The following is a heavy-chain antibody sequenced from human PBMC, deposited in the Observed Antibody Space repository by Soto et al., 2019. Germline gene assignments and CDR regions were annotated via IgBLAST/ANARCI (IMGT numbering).Heavy chain of an antibody. J-gene: IGHJ4*02. V-gene: IGHV3-13*04. Sequence: PGGSLRLSCAASGFTFSSYDMHWARQATGKGLEWVSAIGTAGDTYYPGSVKGRFTISRENAKNSLYLQMNSLRAGDTAVYYCARGGDSSGYYDPYYFDYWGQGTLVTVSS. D-gene: IGHD3-22*01. CDR3: ARGGDSSGYYDPYYFDY. CDR1: GFTFSSYD. CDR2: IGTAGDT.